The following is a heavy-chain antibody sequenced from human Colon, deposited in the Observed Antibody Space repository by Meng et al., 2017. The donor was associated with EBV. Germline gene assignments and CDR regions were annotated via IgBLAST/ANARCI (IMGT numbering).Heavy chain of an antibody. V-gene: IGHV4-31*11. Sequence: QVQLQESGPGLVKPSGTLSLTCAVSGDSVSSGGYYWTWIRQHPGKGLEWFGHIYYSGSTFYNPSLKRRVIISIDTSKNQFSLNLRSVTAADTAVYYCARVSSGWDYFDYWGQGTLVTVSS. CDR2: IYYSGST. CDR1: GDSVSSGGYY. D-gene: IGHD6-19*01. J-gene: IGHJ4*02. CDR3: ARVSSGWDYFDY.